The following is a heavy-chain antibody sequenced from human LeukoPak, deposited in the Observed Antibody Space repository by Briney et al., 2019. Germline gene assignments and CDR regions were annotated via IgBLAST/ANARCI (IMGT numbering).Heavy chain of an antibody. D-gene: IGHD2-2*02. V-gene: IGHV3-30*02. CDR1: GFTFSSYG. J-gene: IGHJ4*02. CDR2: IRYDGSNK. CDR3: AKSGVVPAAIPYYFDY. Sequence: GGSLRLSCAASGFTFSSYGMHWVRQAPGKGLERVAFIRYDGSNKYYADSVKGRFTISRDNSKNTLYLQMNSLRAEDTAVYYCAKSGVVPAAIPYYFDYWGQGTLVTVSS.